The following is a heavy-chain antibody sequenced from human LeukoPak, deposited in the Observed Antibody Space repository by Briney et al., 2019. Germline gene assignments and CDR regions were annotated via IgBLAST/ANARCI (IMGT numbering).Heavy chain of an antibody. Sequence: PGGSLRLSCAASGFTVSSNYMSWVRQAPGKGLGWVSVIYSGGSTYYADSVKGRFTISRDNSKNTLYLQMNSLRAEDTAVYYCARGRGNGDYDYDAFDIWGQGTMVTVSS. D-gene: IGHD4-17*01. V-gene: IGHV3-66*02. J-gene: IGHJ3*02. CDR2: IYSGGST. CDR3: ARGRGNGDYDYDAFDI. CDR1: GFTVSSNY.